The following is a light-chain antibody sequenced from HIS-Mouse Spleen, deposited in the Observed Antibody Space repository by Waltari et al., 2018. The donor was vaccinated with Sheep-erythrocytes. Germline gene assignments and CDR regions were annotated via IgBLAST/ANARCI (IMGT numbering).Light chain of an antibody. V-gene: IGKV4-1*01. Sequence: DIVMTQSPDSLAVSLGERATINCKSSQSVLYSSNNKNYLAWYQQKPGQPPKLLIYLASTRESWVPDRFSGSGSGTDFTLTISSLQAEDVAVYYCQQHYSSLTFGGGTKVEIK. J-gene: IGKJ4*01. CDR2: LAS. CDR1: QSVLYSSNNKNY. CDR3: QQHYSSLT.